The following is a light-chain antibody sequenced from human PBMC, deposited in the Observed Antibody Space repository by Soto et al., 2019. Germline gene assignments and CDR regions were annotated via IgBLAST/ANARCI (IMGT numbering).Light chain of an antibody. Sequence: QSALTQPASVSGSPGRSVTISCTGNSSDVGNFNYVSWYQHLPGRAPKLIIYDVTNRPSGISYRFSASKSGRTASLTISGLQAEDEAYYYCSSYSSSTTHVVFGGGTKVTVL. V-gene: IGLV2-14*03. CDR3: SSYSSSTTHVV. CDR2: DVT. J-gene: IGLJ2*01. CDR1: SSDVGNFNY.